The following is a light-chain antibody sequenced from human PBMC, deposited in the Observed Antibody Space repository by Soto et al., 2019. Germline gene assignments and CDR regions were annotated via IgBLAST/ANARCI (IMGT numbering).Light chain of an antibody. CDR1: QTISSW. J-gene: IGKJ4*01. V-gene: IGKV1-5*03. CDR3: QQYKSYPLT. Sequence: IQLTQSPSTLSASVGDRVTITCRASQTISSWLAWYQQKPGKAPNLLIYKAPTLESGVPSRFSGSGSGTEFTLTISSVQPDDFATYYCQQYKSYPLTFGGGTKVDIK. CDR2: KAP.